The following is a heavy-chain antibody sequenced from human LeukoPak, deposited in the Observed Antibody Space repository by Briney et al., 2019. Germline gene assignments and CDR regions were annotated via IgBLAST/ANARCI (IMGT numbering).Heavy chain of an antibody. CDR2: FDPEDGET. D-gene: IGHD4-17*01. J-gene: IGHJ4*02. V-gene: IGHV1-24*01. Sequence: ASVKVSCKVSGYTLTELSMHWVRQAPGKGLEWMGGFDPEDGETIYAQKFQGRVTMTEDTSTDTAYMELSSLRSEDTAVYYCATGYGDYVSIDYWGQGTLVTVSS. CDR1: GYTLTELS. CDR3: ATGYGDYVSIDY.